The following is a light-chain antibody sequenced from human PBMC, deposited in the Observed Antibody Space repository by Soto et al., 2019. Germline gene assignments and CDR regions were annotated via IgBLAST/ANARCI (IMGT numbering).Light chain of an antibody. CDR1: SSNIGAGYD. Sequence: QSVLTQPPSVSGAPGQRVTISCTGSSSNIGAGYDVHWYQQLPGTAPKLLIYGNSNRPSGVPDRFSGSKSGTSASLAITGLQAEDEADYYCQSYDCSHVVFGGGTELTVL. CDR2: GNS. CDR3: QSYDCSHVV. V-gene: IGLV1-40*01. J-gene: IGLJ2*01.